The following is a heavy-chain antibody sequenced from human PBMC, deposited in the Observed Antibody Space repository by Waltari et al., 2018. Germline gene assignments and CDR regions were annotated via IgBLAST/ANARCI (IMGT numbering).Heavy chain of an antibody. J-gene: IGHJ4*02. V-gene: IGHV1-2*06. CDR1: GYTLPGSY. CDR2: INPNSGGT. CDR3: ARDPINCSGGSCPDPGDY. D-gene: IGHD2-15*01. Sequence: QVQLVQSGAEVKKPGASVKVSCKASGYTLPGSYMPWVRPAPGQGLEWMGRINPNSGGTNYAQKFQGRVTMTRDTSISTAYMELSRLRSDDTAVYYCARDPINCSGGSCPDPGDYWGQGTLVTVSS.